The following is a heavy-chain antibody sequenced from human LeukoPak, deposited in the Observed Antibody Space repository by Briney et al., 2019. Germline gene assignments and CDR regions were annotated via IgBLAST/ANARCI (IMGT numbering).Heavy chain of an antibody. CDR3: ARSRYYGSGAPPYSYYYYMDV. CDR2: IYYSGST. Sequence: SETLSLTCTVSGGSISSSSYYWGWIRQPPGKGLEWIGSIYYSGSTYYNPSLKSRGTISVDTSKNQFSLKLSSVTAADTAVYYCARSRYYGSGAPPYSYYYYMDVWGKGTTVTISS. D-gene: IGHD3-10*01. J-gene: IGHJ6*03. CDR1: GGSISSSSYY. V-gene: IGHV4-39*01.